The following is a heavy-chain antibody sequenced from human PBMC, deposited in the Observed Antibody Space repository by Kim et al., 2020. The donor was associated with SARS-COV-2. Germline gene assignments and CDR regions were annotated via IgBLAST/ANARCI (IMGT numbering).Heavy chain of an antibody. D-gene: IGHD3-22*01. CDR1: GFTFSSYS. CDR2: ISSSSSYI. J-gene: IGHJ4*02. V-gene: IGHV3-21*01. CDR3: AMGWWGKGGATRYYYDSSGFKRTTADIDY. Sequence: GGSLRLSCAASGFTFSSYSMNWVRQAPGKGLEWVSSISSSSSYIYYADSVKGRFTISRDNAKNSLYLQMNSLRAEDTAVYYCAMGWWGKGGATRYYYDSSGFKRTTADIDYWGQGTLVTASS.